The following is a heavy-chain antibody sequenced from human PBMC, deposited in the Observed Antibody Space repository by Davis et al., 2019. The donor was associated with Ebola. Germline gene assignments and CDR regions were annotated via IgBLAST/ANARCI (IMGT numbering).Heavy chain of an antibody. V-gene: IGHV4-34*01. CDR3: ARGSGYYDSSGYYYYYYYGMDV. CDR1: GGSFSGYY. D-gene: IGHD3-22*01. J-gene: IGHJ6*02. CDR2: INHNGST. Sequence: SETLSLTCAVYGGSFSGYYWSWIRQPPGKGLEWIGEINHNGSTNYNPSLKSRVTISVDTSKNQFSLKLSSVTAADTAVYYCARGSGYYDSSGYYYYYYYGMDVWGQGTTVTVSS.